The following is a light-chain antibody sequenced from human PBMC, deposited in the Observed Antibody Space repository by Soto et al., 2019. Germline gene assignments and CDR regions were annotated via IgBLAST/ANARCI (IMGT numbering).Light chain of an antibody. J-gene: IGKJ5*01. Sequence: EIVLTQSPGTLSLSPGERATLSCSASQSVSSSYLAWYQQKPGQAPRLLIYGASSRPTGIPDRFSGSGSGTDFTLTISRLEPEDFAVYYCQQYGSSSNFGQGTRLEIK. CDR2: GAS. CDR3: QQYGSSSN. CDR1: QSVSSSY. V-gene: IGKV3-20*01.